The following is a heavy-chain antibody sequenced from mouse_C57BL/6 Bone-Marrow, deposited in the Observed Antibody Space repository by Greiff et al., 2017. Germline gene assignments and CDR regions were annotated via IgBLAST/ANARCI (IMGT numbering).Heavy chain of an antibody. V-gene: IGHV1-81*01. D-gene: IGHD1-1*01. Sequence: QVQLQQSGAELARPGASVKLSCKASGYTFTSYGISWVKQRTGQGLEWIGEIYPRSGNTSYNEKFKGKATLTADKSSSTAYMELRSLTSEDSAVYFCASVITTGSAPYWGQGTTRTVSS. CDR1: GYTFTSYG. J-gene: IGHJ2*01. CDR3: ASVITTGSAPY. CDR2: IYPRSGNT.